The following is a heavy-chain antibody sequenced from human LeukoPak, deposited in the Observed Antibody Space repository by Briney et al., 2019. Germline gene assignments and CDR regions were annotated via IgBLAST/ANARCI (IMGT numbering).Heavy chain of an antibody. Sequence: GGSLRLSCAASGFTFSLYSMNWVRQAPGKGLEWISSISSSSRSMYYTDSVKGRFTISRDNAQNSLYLQMSSLRAEDTAVYYCARDSTNMAVWGKGTTVTVSS. CDR2: ISSSSRSM. J-gene: IGHJ6*03. CDR3: ARDSTNMAV. V-gene: IGHV3-21*01. D-gene: IGHD2-2*01. CDR1: GFTFSLYS.